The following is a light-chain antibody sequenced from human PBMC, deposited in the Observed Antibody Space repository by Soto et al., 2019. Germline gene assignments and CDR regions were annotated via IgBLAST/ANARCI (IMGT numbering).Light chain of an antibody. CDR2: KAS. V-gene: IGKV1-5*03. J-gene: IGKJ4*01. CDR1: QSISSW. Sequence: DIQMTQSPSTLSASVGDRVTITCRASQSISSWLAWYQQKPGKAPNLLIYKASSLESGVPSRFSGSGSGTEFTLTVSSLQPDDFATYYCQPYDSYPLTFGGGTKVEIK. CDR3: QPYDSYPLT.